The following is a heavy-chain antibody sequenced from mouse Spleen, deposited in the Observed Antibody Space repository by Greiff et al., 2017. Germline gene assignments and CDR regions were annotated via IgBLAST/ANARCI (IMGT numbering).Heavy chain of an antibody. CDR3: GRDGDYYWYFDV. J-gene: IGHJ1*03. CDR2: ITYDGSST. CDR1: GFTFSDYY. V-gene: IGHV5-16*01. D-gene: IGHD2-4*01. Sequence: EVKLMESEGGLVQPGSSMKLSCTASGFTFSDYYMAWVRQVPEKGLEWVGNITYDGSSTYYLDSLKSRFIISRDNAKNILYLQMSSLKSEDTATYYCGRDGDYYWYFDVWGTGTTVTVSS.